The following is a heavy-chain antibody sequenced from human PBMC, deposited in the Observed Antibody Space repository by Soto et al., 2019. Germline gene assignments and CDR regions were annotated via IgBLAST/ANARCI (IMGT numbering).Heavy chain of an antibody. CDR2: INHSGST. D-gene: IGHD5-18*01. V-gene: IGHV4-34*01. CDR1: GGSFSGYY. CDR3: AREKGRGYSYGQTNWFDP. Sequence: QVQLQQWGAGLLKPSETLSLTCAVYGGSFSGYYWSWIRQPPGKGLEWTGEINHSGSTNYNPSLKSRVTISVDTSKNQFSLKLSSVTAADTAVYYCAREKGRGYSYGQTNWFDPWGQGTLVTVSS. J-gene: IGHJ5*02.